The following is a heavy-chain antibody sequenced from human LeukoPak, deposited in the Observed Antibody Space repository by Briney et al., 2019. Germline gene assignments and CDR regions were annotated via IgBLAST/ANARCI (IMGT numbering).Heavy chain of an antibody. Sequence: SVKVSCKASGGTFSSYAISWVRQAPGQGLEWMGGIIPIFGTANYAQKFQGRVTITADESTSTAYMELSSLRSEDTAVYYCATSRRSGGSYLNDAFDIWGQGTMVTVPS. J-gene: IGHJ3*02. CDR3: ATSRRSGGSYLNDAFDI. V-gene: IGHV1-69*01. CDR1: GGTFSSYA. D-gene: IGHD1-26*01. CDR2: IIPIFGTA.